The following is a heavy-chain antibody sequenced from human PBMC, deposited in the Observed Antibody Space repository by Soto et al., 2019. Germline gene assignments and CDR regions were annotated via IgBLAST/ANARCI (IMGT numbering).Heavy chain of an antibody. CDR2: INAANGNT. Sequence: GXXVKGSGKASVYAFTVYVMHSVRRAPGQRLEWMGWINAANGNTKYSQKFQGRVTITRDTSASTAYMEVSSLRSEDTAVYYCTRDLAEDTVMAPSGYWGQGTLVTVSS. J-gene: IGHJ4*02. V-gene: IGHV1-3*01. CDR1: VYAFTVYV. CDR3: TRDLAEDTVMAPSGY. D-gene: IGHD5-18*01.